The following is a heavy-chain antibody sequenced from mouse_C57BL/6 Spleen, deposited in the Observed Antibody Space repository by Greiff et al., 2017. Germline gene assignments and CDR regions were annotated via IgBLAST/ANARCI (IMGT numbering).Heavy chain of an antibody. J-gene: IGHJ3*01. CDR2: IYPGDGAT. V-gene: IGHV1-80*01. D-gene: IGHD1-1*01. Sequence: QVQLQQSGAELVKPGASVKISCKASGYAFSSYCMNWVKQRPGKGLEWIGQIYPGDGATNYNGKFTGKATLTADKSSSTAYMQLSSLTAEDAAVYFCARSGYYGSSGFAYWGQGTLVTVSA. CDR3: ARSGYYGSSGFAY. CDR1: GYAFSSYC.